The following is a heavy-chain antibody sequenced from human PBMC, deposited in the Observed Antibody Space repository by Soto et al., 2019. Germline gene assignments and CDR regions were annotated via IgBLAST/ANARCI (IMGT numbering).Heavy chain of an antibody. J-gene: IGHJ6*02. CDR3: ARVYYDFWSGYFGGGHYYYYGMDV. D-gene: IGHD3-3*01. CDR2: IWYDGSNK. V-gene: IGHV3-33*01. Sequence: QVQLVESGGGVVQPGRSLRLSCAASGFTFSSYGMHWVRQAPGKGLEWVAVIWYDGSNKYYADSVKGRFTISRDNSKNTLYLHINSVRAEDTAVYYCARVYYDFWSGYFGGGHYYYYGMDVWGQGTTVPVSS. CDR1: GFTFSSYG.